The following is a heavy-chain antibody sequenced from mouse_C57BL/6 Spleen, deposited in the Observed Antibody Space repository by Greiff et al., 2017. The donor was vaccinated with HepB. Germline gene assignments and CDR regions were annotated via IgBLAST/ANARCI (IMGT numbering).Heavy chain of an antibody. CDR2: IDPSDSET. D-gene: IGHD2-3*01. CDR3: ARFDDGYFLFAY. J-gene: IGHJ3*01. Sequence: QVQLQQPGAELVRPGSSVKLSCKASGYTFTSYWMHWVKQRPIQGLEWIGNIDPSDSETHYNQKFKDKATLTVDKSSSTAYMQLSSRTSEDSAVYYCARFDDGYFLFAYWGQGTLVTVSA. V-gene: IGHV1-52*01. CDR1: GYTFTSYW.